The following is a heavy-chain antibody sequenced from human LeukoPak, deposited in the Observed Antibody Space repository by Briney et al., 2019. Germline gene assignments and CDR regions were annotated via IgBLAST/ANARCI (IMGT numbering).Heavy chain of an antibody. CDR3: ARERRNTPMDV. Sequence: GGSLRLSCAASGFTFSSYEMNWVRQAPGKGLEWVSFISPSSSSIYYADSVKGRFTVSRDNAKNSLYLQMNSLRAEDTALYYCARERRNTPMDVWGQGTTVTVSS. CDR1: GFTFSSYE. CDR2: ISPSSSSI. V-gene: IGHV3-21*01. J-gene: IGHJ6*02. D-gene: IGHD5-18*01.